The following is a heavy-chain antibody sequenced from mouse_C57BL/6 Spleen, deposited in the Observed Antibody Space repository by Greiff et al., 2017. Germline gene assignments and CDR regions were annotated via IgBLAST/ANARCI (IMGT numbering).Heavy chain of an antibody. J-gene: IGHJ2*01. CDR2: IDPSDSET. CDR1: GYTFTSYW. V-gene: IGHV1-52*01. D-gene: IGHD2-2*01. Sequence: VQLQQPGAELVRPGSSVKLSCKASGYTFTSYWMHWVKQRPIQGLEWIGNIDPSDSETHYNQKFKDKATLTVDKSSSTAYMQLSSLTSEDSAVYYCARWGGYGERYFDYWGQGTTLTVSS. CDR3: ARWGGYGERYFDY.